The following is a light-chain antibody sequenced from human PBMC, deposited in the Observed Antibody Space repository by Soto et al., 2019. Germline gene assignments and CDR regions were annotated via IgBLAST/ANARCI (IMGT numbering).Light chain of an antibody. CDR3: SSYTSSSALV. V-gene: IGLV2-14*01. J-gene: IGLJ2*01. CDR2: EVS. Sequence: QSVLTQPASVSGSPGQSITISCTGSSSDVGGYNYVSWYQNHPGTAPKLMIYEVSNRPSGVSNRFSGSKSGNTASLTISRLHAEDEADYYCSSYTSSSALVFGGGTKVTVL. CDR1: SSDVGGYNY.